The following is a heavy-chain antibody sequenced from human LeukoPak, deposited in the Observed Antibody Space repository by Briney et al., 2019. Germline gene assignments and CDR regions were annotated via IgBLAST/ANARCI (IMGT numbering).Heavy chain of an antibody. CDR2: INPNSGGT. CDR3: ARDPNLRITMVRGAGVFDY. Sequence: ASAKVSCKASGYTFTGYYMHWVRQAPGQGLEWMGWINPNSGGTNYAQKFQGRVTMTRDTSISTAYMELSRLRSDDTAVYYCARDPNLRITMVRGAGVFDYWGQGTLVTVSS. J-gene: IGHJ4*02. D-gene: IGHD3-10*01. CDR1: GYTFTGYY. V-gene: IGHV1-2*02.